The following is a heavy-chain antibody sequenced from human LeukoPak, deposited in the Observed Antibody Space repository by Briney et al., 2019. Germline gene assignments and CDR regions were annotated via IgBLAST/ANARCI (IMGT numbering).Heavy chain of an antibody. Sequence: ASVKVSCKASGYTFTGYYMHWVRQAPGQGLEWMGWINPNSGGTNYAQKFQGRVTMTRDTSISTAYMELSRLRSDDTAVYYCAREADCTNGVCYTHAFDIWGQGTMVTVSS. CDR1: GYTFTGYY. V-gene: IGHV1-2*02. CDR3: AREADCTNGVCYTHAFDI. CDR2: INPNSGGT. J-gene: IGHJ3*02. D-gene: IGHD2-8*01.